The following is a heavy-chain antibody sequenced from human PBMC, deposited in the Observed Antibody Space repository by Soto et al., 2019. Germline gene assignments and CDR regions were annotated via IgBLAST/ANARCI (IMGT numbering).Heavy chain of an antibody. V-gene: IGHV1-18*01. D-gene: IGHD6-6*01. J-gene: IGHJ5*02. CDR3: ARVIAARNWFDP. CDR2: ISAYNGNT. CDR1: GYTFTSYG. Sequence: ASVKVSCKASGYTFTSYGISWVQQAPGQGLEWMGWISAYNGNTNYAQKLQGRVTMTTDTSTSTAYMELRSLRSDDTAVYYCARVIAARNWFDPWGQGTLVTVSS.